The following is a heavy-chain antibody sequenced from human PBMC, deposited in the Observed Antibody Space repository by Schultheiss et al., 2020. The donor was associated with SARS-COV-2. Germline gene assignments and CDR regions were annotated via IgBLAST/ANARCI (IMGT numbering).Heavy chain of an antibody. CDR2: MYYSGTT. Sequence: SQTLSLTCTVSGDSIGRSNYYWTWIRQPPGKGLEWIGTMYYSGTTYYNPSLKSRVTTSVDTSKNQFSLRLSSVTAADTAVYYCARVSGDTSGYYYEHAFDIWGQGTMVTVSS. D-gene: IGHD3-22*01. J-gene: IGHJ3*02. CDR3: ARVSGDTSGYYYEHAFDI. CDR1: GDSIGRSNYY. V-gene: IGHV4-39*01.